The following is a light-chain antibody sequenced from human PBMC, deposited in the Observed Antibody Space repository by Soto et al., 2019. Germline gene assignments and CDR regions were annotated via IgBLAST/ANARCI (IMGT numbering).Light chain of an antibody. CDR3: QQYESYPLT. CDR1: QSISSW. Sequence: DIQMTQSPSTLSASVGDRVTITCRASQSISSWLAWYQQKPGKAPNLLIYKASSLESGVPSRFSGSGSGTEFTLTVSSLQHDDFATYYCQQYESYPLTFGGGTKV. V-gene: IGKV1-5*03. CDR2: KAS. J-gene: IGKJ4*01.